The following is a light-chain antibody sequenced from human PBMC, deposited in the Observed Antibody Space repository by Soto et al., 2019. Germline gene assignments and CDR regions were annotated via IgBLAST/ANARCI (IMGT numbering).Light chain of an antibody. V-gene: IGKV1-39*01. J-gene: IGKJ1*01. CDR2: AAS. CDR3: QQSYNSPPT. CDR1: QSISTY. Sequence: DIQKTQSPSSLSASVGDRVTITCRASQSISTYLNWYQQEPGKAPKLLIYAASSLRSGVPSRFSGSGSGTEFTLTISSLQPEDFASYSCQQSYNSPPTFGQGTKVEIK.